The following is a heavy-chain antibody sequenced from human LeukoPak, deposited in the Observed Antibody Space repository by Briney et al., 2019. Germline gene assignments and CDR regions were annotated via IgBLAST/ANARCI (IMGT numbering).Heavy chain of an antibody. CDR2: ISYSGTT. Sequence: PSQTLSLTCTVSGDSISSGNHYWSWHRPPPGKGLEWIGYISYSGTTYYSASLKSPVTISADTSTNQFSLKLVSVTAADTAVYYCAREDSSHFWDYWGQGTLVTVSS. CDR1: GDSISSGNHY. V-gene: IGHV4-30-4*01. D-gene: IGHD2-15*01. CDR3: AREDSSHFWDY. J-gene: IGHJ4*02.